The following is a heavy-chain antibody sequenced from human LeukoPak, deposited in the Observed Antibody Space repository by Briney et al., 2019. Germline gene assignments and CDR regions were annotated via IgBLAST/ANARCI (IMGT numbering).Heavy chain of an antibody. Sequence: ASVKVSCKASGYTFTGYYMHWVRQAPGQGREWMGWINPNSGVTNYAQKFQGRVTMTRDTSISTAYMELSRLRSDDTAVYYCARDLGVVVPAAISDWFDPWGQGTLVTVSS. J-gene: IGHJ5*02. CDR3: ARDLGVVVPAAISDWFDP. D-gene: IGHD2-2*01. CDR1: GYTFTGYY. CDR2: INPNSGVT. V-gene: IGHV1-2*02.